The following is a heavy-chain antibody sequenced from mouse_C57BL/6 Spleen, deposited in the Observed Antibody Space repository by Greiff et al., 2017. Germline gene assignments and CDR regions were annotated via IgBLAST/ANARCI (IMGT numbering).Heavy chain of an antibody. CDR3: AKGTTSFDY. CDR1: GYSFTSYY. Sequence: QVQLQQSGPELVKPGASVKISCKASGYSFTSYYIHWVKQRPGQGLEWIGWIYPGSGNTKYNEKFKGKATRTADTSSSTAYMQLSSLTSEDSAVYYCAKGTTSFDYWGQGTTLTVSS. D-gene: IGHD1-1*01. CDR2: IYPGSGNT. V-gene: IGHV1-66*01. J-gene: IGHJ2*01.